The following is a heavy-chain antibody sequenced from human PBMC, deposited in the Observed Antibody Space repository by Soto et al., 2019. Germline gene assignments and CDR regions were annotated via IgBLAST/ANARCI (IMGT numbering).Heavy chain of an antibody. CDR2: VKRKIDGETT. J-gene: IGHJ6*02. CDR3: TTGSVEGV. D-gene: IGHD2-15*01. V-gene: IGHV3-15*07. Sequence: EVQLVESGGGLVKPGGSLRLSCAASDFSISNAWMNWVRQAPGKGLEWVGRVKRKIDGETTDYAAPVKGRFTISRDDSNNMLYLQMNSLKADDTAVYYCTTGSVEGVWGQGTTVTVYS. CDR1: DFSISNAW.